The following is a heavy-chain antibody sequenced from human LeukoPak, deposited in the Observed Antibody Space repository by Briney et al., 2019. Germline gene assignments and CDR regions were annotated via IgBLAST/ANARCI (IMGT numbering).Heavy chain of an antibody. CDR1: GGSISSSSYY. D-gene: IGHD3-22*01. V-gene: IGHV4-39*01. CDR3: ARRGITMVVGYFDL. CDR2: IYHSGST. J-gene: IGHJ2*01. Sequence: KSSETLSLTCTVAGGSISSSSYYWGWIRQPPGKGLEWIGSIYHSGSTYYNPSLKSRVTISVDTSKNQFSLKLSSVTAADTAVYYCARRGITMVVGYFDLWGRGTLVTVSS.